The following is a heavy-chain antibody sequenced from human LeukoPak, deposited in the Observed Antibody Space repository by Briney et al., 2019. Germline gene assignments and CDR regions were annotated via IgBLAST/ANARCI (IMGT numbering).Heavy chain of an antibody. CDR2: IDPNCVGS. CDR3: ARDWWGPDRTPAANWFFP. J-gene: IGHJ5*02. V-gene: IGHV1-2*06. CDR1: GFPLTAYY. D-gene: IGHD2-21*02. Sequence: ASVKLSCKSSGFPLTAYYFHWVRQPHGQGLGWMGRIDPNCVGSKFAKRFPGRVTLTWDTRTATIYMHLSRLTSDDTAIYYCARDWWGPDRTPAANWFFPWGQGTLVTVPS.